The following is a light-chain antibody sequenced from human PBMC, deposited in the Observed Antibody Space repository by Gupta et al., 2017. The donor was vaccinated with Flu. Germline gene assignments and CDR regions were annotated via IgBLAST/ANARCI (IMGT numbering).Light chain of an antibody. Sequence: QSALTQPRSVSGSPGQSVTISCTGTSSDVGGYNYVSWYQQHLGKAPKLMIYDVSKRPSGVPDRFSGSKSGNTASLTISGLQAEDEADYYCCSYAGSYTHVFGTGTKVTVL. J-gene: IGLJ1*01. V-gene: IGLV2-11*01. CDR3: CSYAGSYTHV. CDR1: SSDVGGYNY. CDR2: DVS.